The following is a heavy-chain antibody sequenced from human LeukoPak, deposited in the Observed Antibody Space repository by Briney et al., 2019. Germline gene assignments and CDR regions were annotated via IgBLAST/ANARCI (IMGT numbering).Heavy chain of an antibody. Sequence: GGSLRLSCAASGFTFSSYSMNWVRQAPGKGLEWVSYITSSSTTIYYADSVKGRFTISRDNAKNSLYVEMNSLRAEDTAVYYCARETSGSYHYFDYWGQGTLVTVSS. CDR3: ARETSGSYHYFDY. CDR2: ITSSSTTI. V-gene: IGHV3-48*01. D-gene: IGHD1-26*01. J-gene: IGHJ4*02. CDR1: GFTFSSYS.